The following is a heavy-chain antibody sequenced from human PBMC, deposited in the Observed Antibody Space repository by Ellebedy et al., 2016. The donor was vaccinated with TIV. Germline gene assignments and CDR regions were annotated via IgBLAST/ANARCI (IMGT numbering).Heavy chain of an antibody. D-gene: IGHD3-22*01. Sequence: MPGGSLRLSCTLSGSSISRGYYWGWLRPPPGKGLAWIGNIHHSGNTYYNPSLKNRVTISVDTSKNQFSLKLSSVTAADTAGYYCAKDALITTIIGRGGWFDPWGQGTLVTVSS. V-gene: IGHV4-38-2*02. CDR3: AKDALITTIIGRGGWFDP. J-gene: IGHJ5*02. CDR1: GSSISRGYY. CDR2: IHHSGNT.